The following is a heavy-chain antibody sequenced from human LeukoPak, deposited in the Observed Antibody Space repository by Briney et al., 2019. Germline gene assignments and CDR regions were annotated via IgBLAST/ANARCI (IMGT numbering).Heavy chain of an antibody. CDR3: ARVLYYSMDV. J-gene: IGHJ6*03. Sequence: SETLSLTCAVSGGSLSSYYWSWLRQPPGKGLEWIGYIYYSGSTNYNPSLTSRVTISLHTSKNQSSLMLISVTAADTAVYYCARVLYYSMDVWGKGTTVTVSS. V-gene: IGHV4-59*01. CDR1: GGSLSSYY. CDR2: IYYSGST.